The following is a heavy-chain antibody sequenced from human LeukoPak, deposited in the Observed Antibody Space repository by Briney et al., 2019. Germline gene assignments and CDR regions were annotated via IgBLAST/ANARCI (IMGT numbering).Heavy chain of an antibody. CDR3: AREDTAMVAFDI. J-gene: IGHJ3*02. D-gene: IGHD5-18*01. CDR2: IKEDGSEK. Sequence: GGSLRLSCAASGFTFTSYWMSWVRQAPGKGLEWVANIKEDGSEKYYVDSVKGRFTISRDNAKNSVSLQMNSLRVEDTAVYYCAREDTAMVAFDIWGQGTMVTVSS. V-gene: IGHV3-7*01. CDR1: GFTFTSYW.